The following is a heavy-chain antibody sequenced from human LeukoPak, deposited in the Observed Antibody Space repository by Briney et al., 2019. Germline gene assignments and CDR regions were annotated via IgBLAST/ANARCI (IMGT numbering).Heavy chain of an antibody. CDR1: GISLSKYW. Sequence: QSGGSLRLSCAASGISLSKYWMSWVRQAPGKGLEWVSYISGSGWTINYADSVKGRSTVSRDNAKNSLSLQMNSLRAEDTAVYYCARDRLFGNLPDYWGQGTLVTVSS. V-gene: IGHV3-48*03. CDR2: ISGSGWTI. D-gene: IGHD1-7*01. J-gene: IGHJ4*02. CDR3: ARDRLFGNLPDY.